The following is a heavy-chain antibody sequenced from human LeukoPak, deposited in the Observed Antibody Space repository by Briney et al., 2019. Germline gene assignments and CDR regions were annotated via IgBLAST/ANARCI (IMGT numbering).Heavy chain of an antibody. CDR2: ISASGRTT. V-gene: IGHV3-23*01. Sequence: PGGSLRLSCAAAGFTFSSYAMSWVRQAPGKGLEWVSHISASGRTTDYADSVKGRFTISRDNSKNTVYLQMNSLRAEDTAVYYCARGRFYFGMDVWGKGTTVTVSS. J-gene: IGHJ6*04. CDR1: GFTFSSYA. D-gene: IGHD3-3*01. CDR3: ARGRFYFGMDV.